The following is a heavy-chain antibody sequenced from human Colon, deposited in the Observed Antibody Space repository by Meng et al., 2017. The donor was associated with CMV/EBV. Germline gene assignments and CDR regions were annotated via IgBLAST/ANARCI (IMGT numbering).Heavy chain of an antibody. D-gene: IGHD4-23*01. CDR3: ARGRWGP. V-gene: IGHV3-48*03. Sequence: GESLKISCTTSGFTFSSYEMNWVRQTPERGLEWIAHIDSDGTIKYYAESVKGRFTISRDNAKESLYLQMNSLRADDTALYYCARGRWGPWGHGTLVTVSS. J-gene: IGHJ5*02. CDR1: GFTFSSYE. CDR2: IDSDGTIK.